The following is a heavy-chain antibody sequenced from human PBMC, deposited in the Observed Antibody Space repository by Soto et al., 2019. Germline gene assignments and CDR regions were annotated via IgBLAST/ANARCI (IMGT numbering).Heavy chain of an antibody. D-gene: IGHD3-10*01. V-gene: IGHV4-4*02. J-gene: IGHJ4*02. CDR1: GGSISSDNW. Sequence: QVQLQESGPGLVKPSGTLSLTCAFSGGSISSDNWWTWVRQPPGKGLEWIGEMYHSGSTNYSPSRKSRVTILVDKSKNQFSLKLTSVTAADTALYYCARASASSMLRGVIINWGQGTLVTVSS. CDR3: ARASASSMLRGVIIN. CDR2: MYHSGST.